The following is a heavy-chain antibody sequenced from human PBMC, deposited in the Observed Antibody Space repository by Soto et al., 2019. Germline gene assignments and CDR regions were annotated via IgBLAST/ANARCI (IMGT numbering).Heavy chain of an antibody. J-gene: IGHJ4*02. CDR2: IYYSGST. CDR1: GGSVSSGSYY. Sequence: QVQLQESGPGLVKPSETLSLTCTVSGGSVSSGSYYWSWIRQPPGKGLEWIGYIYYSGSTNYNPSLKSRVTISVDTSKNQCSLKLSSVTAADTAVYYCARGDVGPYGLRLVDYWGQGTLVTVSS. CDR3: ARGDVGPYGLRLVDY. V-gene: IGHV4-61*01. D-gene: IGHD3-16*01.